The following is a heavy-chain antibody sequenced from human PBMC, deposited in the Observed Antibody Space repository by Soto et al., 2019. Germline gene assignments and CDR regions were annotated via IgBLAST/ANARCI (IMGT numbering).Heavy chain of an antibody. Sequence: PSETLSLTCTVSGGSISSYYWSWIRQPAGKGLEWIGRIYTSGSTNYNPSLKSRVTMSVDTSKNQFSLKLSSVAAADTAVYYCAGDGPGMGIAVAGNFIGVGYYYGMDVWGQGTTVTVSS. J-gene: IGHJ6*02. CDR1: GGSISSYY. V-gene: IGHV4-4*07. CDR2: IYTSGST. D-gene: IGHD6-19*01. CDR3: AGDGPGMGIAVAGNFIGVGYYYGMDV.